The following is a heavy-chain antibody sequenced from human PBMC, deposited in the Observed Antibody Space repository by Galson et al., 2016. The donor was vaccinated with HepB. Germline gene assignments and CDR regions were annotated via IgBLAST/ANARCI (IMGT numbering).Heavy chain of an antibody. Sequence: SLRLSCAASGFTFSSYWMHWVRQAPGKGLVWVSRTTSDESWKNYADSVKGRFNISRDNAKNTLYLQMNSLRAEDTAVYYCARDGDAYNVDYWGQGTLVTVSS. CDR1: GFTFSSYW. V-gene: IGHV3-74*01. CDR2: TTSDESWK. J-gene: IGHJ4*02. D-gene: IGHD5-24*01. CDR3: ARDGDAYNVDY.